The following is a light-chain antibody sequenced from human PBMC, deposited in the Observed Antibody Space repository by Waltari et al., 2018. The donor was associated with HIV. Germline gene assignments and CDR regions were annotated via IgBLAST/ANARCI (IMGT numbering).Light chain of an antibody. J-gene: IGLJ1*01. CDR2: DSN. Sequence: QSVFTQPPSVSAAHGQKVSISCSGTNSNIANNNASWYRQVPGTAPTDVIYDSNKRPSGILDRFSGSKSGTSATLAITGLQTGDEADFYCGTWDSRLTTYVFGSGSKLTVL. V-gene: IGLV1-51*01. CDR3: GTWDSRLTTYV. CDR1: NSNIANNN.